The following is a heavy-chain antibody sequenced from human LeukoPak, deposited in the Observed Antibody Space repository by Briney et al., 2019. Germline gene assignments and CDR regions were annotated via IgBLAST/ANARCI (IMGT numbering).Heavy chain of an antibody. CDR1: GYTFTGYY. J-gene: IGHJ4*02. Sequence: ASVKVSCKASGYTFTGYYMHWVRQAPGQGLEWMGWINPNSGGTNYAQKFQGRVTITRDTSASTAYMELSSLRSEDTAVYYCARDSKYSSGWYQGYWGQGTLVTVSS. V-gene: IGHV1-2*02. CDR3: ARDSKYSSGWYQGY. CDR2: INPNSGGT. D-gene: IGHD6-19*01.